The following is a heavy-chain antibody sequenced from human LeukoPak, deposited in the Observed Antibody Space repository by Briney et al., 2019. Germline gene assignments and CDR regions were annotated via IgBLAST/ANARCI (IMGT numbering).Heavy chain of an antibody. V-gene: IGHV4-39*07. J-gene: IGHJ5*02. CDR1: GGSITSSTYY. Sequence: PSETLSLTCTVSGGSITSSTYYWGWIRQPPGKGLEWIGSIYYRGSTYYNPSLKSRVTMSVDTSKNQFSLGLSSVTAADTAMYYCARGSGTYYVYNWFHPWGQGTLVTVSS. CDR2: IYYRGST. CDR3: ARGSGTYYVYNWFHP. D-gene: IGHD3-10*01.